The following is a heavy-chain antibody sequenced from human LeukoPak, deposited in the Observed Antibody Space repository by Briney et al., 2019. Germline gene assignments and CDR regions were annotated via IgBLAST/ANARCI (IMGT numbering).Heavy chain of an antibody. V-gene: IGHV4-61*08. CDR1: GGSISSGGYY. CDR2: IYYSGST. Sequence: SETLSLTCTVSGGSISSGGYYWSWLRQPPGKGLEWIGYIYYSGSTNYNPSLKSRVTISVDRSKNQFSLKLSSVTAADTAVYYCARDARYSTVNHFDYWGQGTLVTVSS. J-gene: IGHJ4*02. CDR3: ARDARYSTVNHFDY. D-gene: IGHD2-21*01.